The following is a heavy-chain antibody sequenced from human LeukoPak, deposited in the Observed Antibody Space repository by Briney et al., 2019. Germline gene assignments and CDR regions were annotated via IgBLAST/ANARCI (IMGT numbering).Heavy chain of an antibody. CDR3: ARDSVGDIMMHGIDI. CDR2: IIPILGTR. V-gene: IGHV1-69*13. D-gene: IGHD3-16*01. J-gene: IGHJ3*02. CDR1: GGTFSNYA. Sequence: GASVKVSCKASGGTFSNYAISWVRQAPGQGLEWMGGIIPILGTRNYAQKFLDRVTITADESTAYMELSSLRSEDTAVYYCARDSVGDIMMHGIDIWGQGTMVTVSS.